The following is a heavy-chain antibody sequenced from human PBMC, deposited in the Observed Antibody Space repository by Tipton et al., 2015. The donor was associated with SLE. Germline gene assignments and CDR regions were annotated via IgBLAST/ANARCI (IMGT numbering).Heavy chain of an antibody. CDR1: GGSFSGYY. CDR2: FNHRGST. V-gene: IGHV4-34*01. CDR3: AGCGGGSGYAY. D-gene: IGHD2-15*01. J-gene: IGHJ4*02. Sequence: TLSLTCAVYGGSFSGYYWSWIRQPPGKGLEWIGEFNHRGSTNYNPSLKSQVTISVDRSKKQFSLKLWSVTAADTAGYYCAGCGGGSGYAYWGRGTPVTVSS.